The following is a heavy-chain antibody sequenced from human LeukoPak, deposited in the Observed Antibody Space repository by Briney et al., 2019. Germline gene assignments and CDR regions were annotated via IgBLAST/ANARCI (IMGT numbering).Heavy chain of an antibody. Sequence: PGRSLRLSCPAPGFTFSSYGMHWVRQAPGKGLEWVAVISYDGNNKYYADSVKGRFPISRDISKNTLYLQIENLRAKDTAVYYCAKYHRQWLGKGGFDYWGQGTLVTVSS. CDR3: AKYHRQWLGKGGFDY. V-gene: IGHV3-30*18. J-gene: IGHJ4*02. D-gene: IGHD6-19*01. CDR1: GFTFSSYG. CDR2: ISYDGNNK.